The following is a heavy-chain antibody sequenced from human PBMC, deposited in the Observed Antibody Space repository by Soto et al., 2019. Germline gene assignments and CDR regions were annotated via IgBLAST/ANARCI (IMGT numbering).Heavy chain of an antibody. CDR3: EKDMRPDGVWDFGH. J-gene: IGHJ4*02. Sequence: EVQLLESGGGLVQPGGSLRLSCAASGFTFSTYTMAWGRQAPGRGPEWVSGVGQDGTPYYADSVKGRFTVSRDNSRTSVYLEMIAMRGEDTAVYYCEKDMRPDGVWDFGHWGQGTLVTVSS. D-gene: IGHD4-17*01. CDR2: VGQDGTP. CDR1: GFTFSTYT. V-gene: IGHV3-23*01.